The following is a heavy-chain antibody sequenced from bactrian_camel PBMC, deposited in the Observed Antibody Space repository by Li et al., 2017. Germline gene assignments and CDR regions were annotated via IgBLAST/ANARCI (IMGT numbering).Heavy chain of an antibody. CDR1: VDTIGRYC. CDR3: AAGEKYDASLRTSDFSY. Sequence: HVQLVESGGGSVQVGGSLRLSCVASVDTIGRYCMGWFRQIPDKEREGIAGIESDGSTSYADSVKGRFTISKEDDREIMVYLQMDNLKPEDTAMYLCAAGEKYDASLRTSDFSYWGQGTQVTVS. CDR2: IESDGST. D-gene: IGHD1*01. V-gene: IGHV3S9*01. J-gene: IGHJ4*01.